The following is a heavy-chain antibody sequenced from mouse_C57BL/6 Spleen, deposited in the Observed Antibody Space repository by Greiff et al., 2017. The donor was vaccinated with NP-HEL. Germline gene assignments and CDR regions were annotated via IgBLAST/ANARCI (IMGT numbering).Heavy chain of an antibody. D-gene: IGHD1-1*01. Sequence: VQLQQPGAELVKPGASVKVSCKASGYTFTSYWMHWVKQRPGQGLEWIGRIHPSDSDTNYNQKFKGKATLTVDKSSSTAYMQLSSLTSEDSAVYYCATPLYYGSSPFAYWGQGTLVTVSA. CDR2: IHPSDSDT. CDR3: ATPLYYGSSPFAY. CDR1: GYTFTSYW. V-gene: IGHV1-74*01. J-gene: IGHJ3*01.